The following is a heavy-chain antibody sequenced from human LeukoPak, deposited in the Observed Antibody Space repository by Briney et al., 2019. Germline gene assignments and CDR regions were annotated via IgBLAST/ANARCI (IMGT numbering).Heavy chain of an antibody. D-gene: IGHD1-1*01. Sequence: GGSLRLSCAASGFTFSTLWMSWVRQAPGKGLEWVANIKADGSEKYYVDSMKGRFTVSRDNAKNSLYLQMDSLRAEDTAEYYCARGGTFVSDYWGQGTLVTVSS. V-gene: IGHV3-7*01. CDR3: ARGGTFVSDY. J-gene: IGHJ4*02. CDR1: GFTFSTLW. CDR2: IKADGSEK.